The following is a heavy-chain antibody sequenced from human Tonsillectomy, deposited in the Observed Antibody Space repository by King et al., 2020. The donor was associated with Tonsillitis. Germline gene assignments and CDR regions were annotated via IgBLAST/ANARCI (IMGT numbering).Heavy chain of an antibody. CDR3: AHSRITMVRGVISIRYTRWFDP. CDR2: IYWNDDK. Sequence: TLKESGPTLVKPTQTLTLTCTFSGFSLSTSGVGVGWIRQPPGKALEWLALIYWNDDKRYSPSLKSRLTITKDTSKNQVVLTMTNMDPVDTATYYCAHSRITMVRGVISIRYTRWFDPWGQGTLVTVSS. J-gene: IGHJ5*02. D-gene: IGHD3-10*01. CDR1: GFSLSTSGVG. V-gene: IGHV2-5*01.